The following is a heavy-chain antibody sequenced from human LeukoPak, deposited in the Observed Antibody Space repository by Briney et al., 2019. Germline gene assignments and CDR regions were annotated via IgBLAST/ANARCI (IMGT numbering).Heavy chain of an antibody. J-gene: IGHJ4*02. V-gene: IGHV3-23*01. CDR3: AKDWGVAGTIETDY. Sequence: QSGGSLRLSCAASGFTFSSYAMSWVRQAPGKGLEWVSAISGSGGSTYYADSVKGRFTISRDNSKNTLYLQMNSLRAEDTAVYYCAKDWGVAGTIETDYWGQGTLVTVSS. D-gene: IGHD6-19*01. CDR1: GFTFSSYA. CDR2: ISGSGGST.